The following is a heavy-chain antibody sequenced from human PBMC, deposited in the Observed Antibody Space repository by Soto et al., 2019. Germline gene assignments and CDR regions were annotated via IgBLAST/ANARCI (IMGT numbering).Heavy chain of an antibody. CDR2: TAYTGNT. Sequence: SETLSLTCVVSGGSITSYHWSWIRQFPGKGLEWIAYTAYTGNTNYNPSLKSRVTISMDTSKNQLSLKLTSMTAADTAVYYCVRLTSRISAASHGRSNWLDPWGPGTLVTVSS. CDR1: GGSITSYH. J-gene: IGHJ5*02. V-gene: IGHV4-59*01. D-gene: IGHD2-15*01. CDR3: VRLTSRISAASHGRSNWLDP.